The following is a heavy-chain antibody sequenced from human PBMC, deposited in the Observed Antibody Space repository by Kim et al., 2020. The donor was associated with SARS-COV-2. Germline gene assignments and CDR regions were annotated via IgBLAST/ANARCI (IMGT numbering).Heavy chain of an antibody. Sequence: LTSRVTISVDTSKNQFSLKLSSVTAADTAVYYCARDRRMVAAAENWYFDLWGRGTLVTVSS. D-gene: IGHD6-13*01. J-gene: IGHJ2*01. V-gene: IGHV4-31*02. CDR3: ARDRRMVAAAENWYFDL.